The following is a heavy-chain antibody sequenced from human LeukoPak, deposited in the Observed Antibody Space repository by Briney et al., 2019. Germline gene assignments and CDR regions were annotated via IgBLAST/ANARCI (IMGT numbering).Heavy chain of an antibody. D-gene: IGHD4-17*01. CDR2: ISSSSSYI. CDR1: GFTFSSYS. Sequence: GGSLRLSCAASGFTFSSYSMNWVRQAPGKGLEWVSSISSSSSYIYYADSVKGRFTISRDNAKNSLYLQMNSLRAEDTAVYYCARDPNDYGDYGDYWGQGTLVTVSP. V-gene: IGHV3-21*01. CDR3: ARDPNDYGDYGDY. J-gene: IGHJ4*02.